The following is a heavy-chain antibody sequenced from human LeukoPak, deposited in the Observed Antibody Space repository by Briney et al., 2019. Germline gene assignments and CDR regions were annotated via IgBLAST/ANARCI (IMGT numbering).Heavy chain of an antibody. Sequence: SVKVSCKTSGHTFTGYYLHWVRQAPGQGLEWMGWINPNIGVTMYAQDFQGRVTMTRDTSISTAYMELSRLRHDDTALYYCARDSGGTDAVFPRLDYYFDLWGRGTLVTVSS. V-gene: IGHV1-2*02. CDR1: GHTFTGYY. CDR3: ARDSGGTDAVFPRLDYYFDL. D-gene: IGHD3/OR15-3a*01. J-gene: IGHJ2*01. CDR2: INPNIGVT.